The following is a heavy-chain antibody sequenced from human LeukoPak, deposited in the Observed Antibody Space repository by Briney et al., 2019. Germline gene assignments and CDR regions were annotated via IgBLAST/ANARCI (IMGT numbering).Heavy chain of an antibody. V-gene: IGHV3-23*01. CDR2: ISGSGGST. CDR1: GGSISSGGYY. CDR3: AKDVRVVVSYY. J-gene: IGHJ4*02. D-gene: IGHD2-15*01. Sequence: LSLTCTVSGGSISSGGYYWSWVRQAPGKGLEWVSAISGSGGSTYYADSVKGRFTISRDNSKNTLYLQMNSLRAEDTAVYYCAKDVRVVVSYYWGQGTLVTVSS.